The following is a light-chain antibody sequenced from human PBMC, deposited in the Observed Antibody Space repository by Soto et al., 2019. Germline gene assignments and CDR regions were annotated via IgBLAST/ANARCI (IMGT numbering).Light chain of an antibody. V-gene: IGLV2-14*01. CDR2: DVS. Sequence: QSVLTQPASVSGSPGQSITISCTGTSSDVGGYNYVSWYQQHPGKAPNLMIYDVSNRPSGVSNRFSGSKSGNTASLTISGLQAEDEADYYCSSYTSSSTPEVVFGGGTKLTVL. J-gene: IGLJ2*01. CDR3: SSYTSSSTPEVV. CDR1: SSDVGGYNY.